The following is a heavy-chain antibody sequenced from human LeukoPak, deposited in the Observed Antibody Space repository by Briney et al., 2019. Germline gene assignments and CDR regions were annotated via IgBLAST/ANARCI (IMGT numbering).Heavy chain of an antibody. CDR1: GYTLTKLS. V-gene: IGHV1-24*01. CDR3: ATVNPRYYYGSGSSIYFDY. D-gene: IGHD3-10*01. Sequence: GASVKVSCKVSGYTLTKLSMHWVRQAPGKGLVWMGGFDPEDGETIYAQKFQGRVTMTEDTSTDTAYMELSSLRSEDTAVYYCATVNPRYYYGSGSSIYFDYWGQGTLVTVSS. CDR2: FDPEDGET. J-gene: IGHJ4*02.